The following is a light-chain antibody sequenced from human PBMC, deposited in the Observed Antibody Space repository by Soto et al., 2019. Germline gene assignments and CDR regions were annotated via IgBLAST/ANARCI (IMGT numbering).Light chain of an antibody. Sequence: DIVLTQSPESLGMSLGERATIHCRSNRSLLFSSNNKNYLSWYQQRLGQPPKLLIYWASTRESGVPDRFSGGGSATDFTLTITSLQAEDVAIYYCHQYYTSPSFGPGTRVDIK. CDR1: RSLLFSSNNKNY. V-gene: IGKV4-1*01. CDR3: HQYYTSPS. J-gene: IGKJ3*01. CDR2: WAS.